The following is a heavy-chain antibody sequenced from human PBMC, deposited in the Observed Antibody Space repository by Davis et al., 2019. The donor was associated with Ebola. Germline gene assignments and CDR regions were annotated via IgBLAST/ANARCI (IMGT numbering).Heavy chain of an antibody. CDR1: GYTFTGYY. V-gene: IGHV1-18*04. CDR2: INPNNGNT. CDR3: ARAQFPTTSDH. Sequence: AASVKVSCKAPGYTFTGYYMHWVRQAPGQGLEWMGRINPNNGNTNYAQKLQGRVTMTTDTSTSTAYMEVGSLRSDDTAVYYCARAQFPTTSDHWGQGTLVTVSS. D-gene: IGHD1-1*01. J-gene: IGHJ4*02.